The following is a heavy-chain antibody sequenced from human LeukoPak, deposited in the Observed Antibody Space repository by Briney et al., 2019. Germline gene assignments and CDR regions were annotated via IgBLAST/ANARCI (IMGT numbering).Heavy chain of an antibody. CDR3: ARAPGGSGTALFDY. CDR1: GGSISSGGYY. Sequence: SETLSLTCTVSGGSISSGGYYWSWIRQPPGKGLEWIGYIYHSGSTYYNPSLKSRVTISVDRSKNQFSLKLSSVTAADTAVYYCARAPGGSGTALFDYWGQGTLVTVSS. CDR2: IYHSGST. D-gene: IGHD3-10*01. V-gene: IGHV4-30-2*01. J-gene: IGHJ4*02.